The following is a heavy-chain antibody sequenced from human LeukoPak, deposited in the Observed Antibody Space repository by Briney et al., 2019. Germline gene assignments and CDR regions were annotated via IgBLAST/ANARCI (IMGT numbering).Heavy chain of an antibody. CDR1: GFTFGSYG. CDR3: AKDVGPYYYYYYYMDV. J-gene: IGHJ6*03. D-gene: IGHD3-16*01. Sequence: GGSLRLSCAASGFTFGSYGMHWVRQAPGKGLEWVAFIRYDGSNKYYADSVKGRFTISRDNSKNTLYLQMNILRAEDTAVYYCAKDVGPYYYYYYYMDVWGKGTTVTISS. V-gene: IGHV3-30*02. CDR2: IRYDGSNK.